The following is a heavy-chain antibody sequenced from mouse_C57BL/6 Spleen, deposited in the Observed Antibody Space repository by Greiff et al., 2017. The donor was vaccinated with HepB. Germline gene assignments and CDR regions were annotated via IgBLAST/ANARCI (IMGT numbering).Heavy chain of an antibody. J-gene: IGHJ3*01. CDR3: ARRQGSSYDY. CDR1: GYTFTSYW. D-gene: IGHD1-1*01. CDR2: IYPSDSET. V-gene: IGHV1-61*01. Sequence: QVQLQQSGAELVRPGSSVKLSCKASGYTFTSYWMDWVKQRPGQGLEWIGNIYPSDSETHYNQKFKDKATLTVDKSSSTAYMQLNSLTSEDSAVYYCARRQGSSYDYWGQGTLVTVSA.